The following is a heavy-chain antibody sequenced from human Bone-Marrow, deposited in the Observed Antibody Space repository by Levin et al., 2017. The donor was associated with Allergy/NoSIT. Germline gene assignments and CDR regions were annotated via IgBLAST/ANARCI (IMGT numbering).Heavy chain of an antibody. CDR1: GGSVGSGSYY. D-gene: IGHD5-24*01. CDR2: INYSGST. V-gene: IGHV4-61*01. Sequence: LSLTCTVSGGSVGSGSYYWNWIRQFPGKELQWIGYINYSGSTIYNPSLNSRVNISFDTSKSQFFLRLSSVTAADTAVYYCARDEIGYKFPHQYYYGLDVWGQGTTVTVSS. J-gene: IGHJ6*02. CDR3: ARDEIGYKFPHQYYYGLDV.